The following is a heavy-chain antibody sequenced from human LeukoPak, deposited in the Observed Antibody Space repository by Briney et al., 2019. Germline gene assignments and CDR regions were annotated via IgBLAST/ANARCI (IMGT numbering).Heavy chain of an antibody. Sequence: GGSLRLSCAASGFTFTNAWMSWVRQAPGKGLEWVGRIKSKTDGGTTDYAAPVKGRFTISRDDSKNTLYLQMNSLKTEDTAVYYCLTRGSVSLRFDYWGQGTLVTVSS. V-gene: IGHV3-15*01. J-gene: IGHJ4*02. D-gene: IGHD3-10*01. CDR1: GFTFTNAW. CDR2: IKSKTDGGTT. CDR3: LTRGSVSLRFDY.